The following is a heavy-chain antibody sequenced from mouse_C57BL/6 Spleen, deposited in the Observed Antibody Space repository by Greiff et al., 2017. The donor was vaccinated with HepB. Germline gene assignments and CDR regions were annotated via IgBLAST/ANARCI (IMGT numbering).Heavy chain of an antibody. J-gene: IGHJ4*01. CDR3: ARGVYDGYPYAMDY. CDR2: FHPYNDDT. V-gene: IGHV1-47*01. D-gene: IGHD2-3*01. CDR1: GYTFTTYP. Sequence: QVQLKESGAELVKPGASVKMSCKASGYTFTTYPIEWMKQNHGKSLEWIGNFHPYNDDTKYNEKFKGKATLTVEKSSSTVYLELSRLTSDDSAVYYCARGVYDGYPYAMDYWGQGTSVTVSS.